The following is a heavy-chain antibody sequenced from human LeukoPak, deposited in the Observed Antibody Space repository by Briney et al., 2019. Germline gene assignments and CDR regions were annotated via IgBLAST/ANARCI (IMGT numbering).Heavy chain of an antibody. CDR1: GGSISVYY. CDR2: IYGGGTS. V-gene: IGHV4-59*01. CDR3: ARGHTVRGLDV. Sequence: SETLSLTCTVSGGSISVYYWKWVRQPPGKGLEWLGYIYGGGTSSYSPSLKSRVTMSVDRSKDHFSLELTSVTAADTAIYFCARGHTVRGLDVWGRGTTITVSS. J-gene: IGHJ6*02. D-gene: IGHD4-17*01.